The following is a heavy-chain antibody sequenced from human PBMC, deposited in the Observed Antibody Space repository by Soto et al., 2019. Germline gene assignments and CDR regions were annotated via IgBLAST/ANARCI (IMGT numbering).Heavy chain of an antibody. V-gene: IGHV4-39*01. D-gene: IGHD3-3*01. CDR1: GGSISSSSYY. J-gene: IGHJ6*03. CDR2: IYYSGST. CDR3: ARPHYDFWSGYYTAYYYMDV. Sequence: PSETLSLTCTVSGGSISSSSYYWGWIRQPPGKGLEWIGSIYYSGSTYYNPSLKSRVTISVDTSKNQFSLKLSSVTAADTAVYYCARPHYDFWSGYYTAYYYMDVWGKGTTVTVSS.